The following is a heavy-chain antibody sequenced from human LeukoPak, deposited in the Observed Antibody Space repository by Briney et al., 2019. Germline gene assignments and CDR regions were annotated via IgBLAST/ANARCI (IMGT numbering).Heavy chain of an antibody. J-gene: IGHJ4*02. CDR1: GYTFTGYY. V-gene: IGHV1-2*02. CDR2: INPNSGGT. D-gene: IGHD3-3*01. Sequence: ASVKVSCKASGYTFTGYYMHWVRQAPGQGLEWMGWINPNSGGTNYTQRFQGRVTMTRDTSISTVYMELNRLTSDDTAVYYCARNYYDFWRPLYSAGYWGQGTLVTVSS. CDR3: ARNYYDFWRPLYSAGY.